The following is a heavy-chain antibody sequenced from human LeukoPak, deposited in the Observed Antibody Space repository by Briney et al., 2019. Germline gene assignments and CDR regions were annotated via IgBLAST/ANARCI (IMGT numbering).Heavy chain of an antibody. D-gene: IGHD3-10*01. Sequence: GGSLRLSCAASTSTGLVWMDWVRKAPGKGLVWVARIKSDGTSANYADSVRGRFTISRDDAKNTLYLLMNSLGDEGTAVYYCARHYSGSGSYYTYFDFWGQGTLATVSS. J-gene: IGHJ4*02. CDR2: IKSDGTSA. CDR1: TSTGLVW. CDR3: ARHYSGSGSYYTYFDF. V-gene: IGHV3-74*01.